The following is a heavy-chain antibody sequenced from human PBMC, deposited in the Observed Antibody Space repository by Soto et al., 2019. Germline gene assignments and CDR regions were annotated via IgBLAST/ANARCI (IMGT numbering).Heavy chain of an antibody. CDR3: ANHLPSKQKQRIWADAFHI. V-gene: IGHV3-23*01. CDR2: VTGRASST. D-gene: IGHD6-25*01. CDR1: GFTFPNYA. J-gene: IGHJ3*02. Sequence: EVRLLESGGGLVQPGGSLRLSCFASGFTFPNYAMSWVRQAPGKGLEWVSVVTGRASSTYYADSVEGRFTISRDNSRNTLFLQMNSLGAEDPAVYYCANHLPSKQKQRIWADAFHIWGQGKMLTVSS.